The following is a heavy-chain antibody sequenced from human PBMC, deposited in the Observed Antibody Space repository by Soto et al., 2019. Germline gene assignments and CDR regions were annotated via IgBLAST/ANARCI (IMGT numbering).Heavy chain of an antibody. CDR3: AKGSSGWYERFDY. D-gene: IGHD6-19*01. Sequence: EVQLLESGGGLVQPGGSLRLSCAASGFTFSSYAMSWVRQAPGKGLEWGSTISGSGGSTYYADSVKGRFTIARDNSKNTLYLQMNSLRAEDTAVYYCAKGSSGWYERFDYWGQGTLVTVSS. CDR2: ISGSGGST. CDR1: GFTFSSYA. J-gene: IGHJ4*02. V-gene: IGHV3-23*01.